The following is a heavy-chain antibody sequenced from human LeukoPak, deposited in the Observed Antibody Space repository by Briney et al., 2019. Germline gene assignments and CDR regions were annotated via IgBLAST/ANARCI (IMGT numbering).Heavy chain of an antibody. CDR2: IYYSGST. J-gene: IGHJ4*02. V-gene: IGHV4-59*11. D-gene: IGHD3-10*01. Sequence: SETLSLTCTVSGGSISSHYWSWIRQPPGKGLEWIGYIYYSGSTNYNPSLKSRVTISVDTSKNQFSLKLSSVTAADTAVYYCARDYYGSGLYWGQGTLVTVSS. CDR1: GGSISSHY. CDR3: ARDYYGSGLY.